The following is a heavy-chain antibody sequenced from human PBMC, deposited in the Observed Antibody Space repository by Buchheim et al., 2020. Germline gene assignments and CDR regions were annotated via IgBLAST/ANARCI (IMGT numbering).Heavy chain of an antibody. CDR1: GFTFGDYA. V-gene: IGHV3-49*04. Sequence: EVQLVESGGGLVQPGRSLRLSCTASGFTFGDYAMSWVRQAPGKGLEWVGFIRSKAYGGTTEYAASVKGRFTISREASKRIPYLQMNSLKTEDTAVYYCTRMDTYYYDSSGYYYWGQGTL. CDR2: IRSKAYGGTT. D-gene: IGHD3-22*01. CDR3: TRMDTYYYDSSGYYY. J-gene: IGHJ4*02.